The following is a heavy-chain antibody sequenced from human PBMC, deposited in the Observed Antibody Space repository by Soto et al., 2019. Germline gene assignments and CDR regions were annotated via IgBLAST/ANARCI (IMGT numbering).Heavy chain of an antibody. CDR1: GGTFSSCA. CDR3: ARHVPAAGYYYGMDV. V-gene: IGHV1-69*12. D-gene: IGHD2-2*01. J-gene: IGHJ6*02. Sequence: QVQLVQSGAEVKKPGSSVKVSCKASGGTFSSCAISWVRQAPGQGLEWMGGIIPIFGTANYAQKFQGSVTITADESTSTPYMELSSLRSEDTAVYYCARHVPAAGYYYGMDVWGQGTTVTVSS. CDR2: IIPIFGTA.